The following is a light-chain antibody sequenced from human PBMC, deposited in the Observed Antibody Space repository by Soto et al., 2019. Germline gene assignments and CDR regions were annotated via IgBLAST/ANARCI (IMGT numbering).Light chain of an antibody. Sequence: QTVVTQEPSFSVSPGRTVTLTCGLSSGSVSTSYYPSWYQQTPGQAPRTLIYNTNTRSSGVPDRFSGSILGNKAALTITGAQADDESDYYCSSFASSNTWVFGGGTKLTVL. CDR2: NTN. CDR3: SSFASSNTWV. CDR1: SGSVSTSYY. V-gene: IGLV8-61*01. J-gene: IGLJ3*02.